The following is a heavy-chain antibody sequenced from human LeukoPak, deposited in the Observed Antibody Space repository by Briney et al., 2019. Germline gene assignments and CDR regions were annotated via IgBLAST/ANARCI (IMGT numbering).Heavy chain of an antibody. V-gene: IGHV6-1*01. J-gene: IGHJ4*02. CDR2: TYYRSKWYN. CDR1: GDSVSSNSAA. Sequence: SQTLSLTCGISGDSVSSNSAAWNWIRQSPSRGLEWLGRTYYRSKWYNEYAGSVKSRISNNPDTPKNQFSLQLNSVTPEDTAVYYCATLRPQEDYWGQGTLVTVSS. CDR3: ATLRPQEDY.